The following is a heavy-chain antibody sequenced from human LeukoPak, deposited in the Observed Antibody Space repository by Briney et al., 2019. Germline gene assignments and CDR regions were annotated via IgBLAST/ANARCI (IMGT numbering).Heavy chain of an antibody. Sequence: PGGSLRLSCAASGFTFTNDFMTWVRQPPGKGLEWIGEINHRGNTNYNASLRSRVTISIDTSKSQFSLRLSSVTAADTAVYYCARRRPRYYDVLSEWGQGTLVTVSS. V-gene: IGHV4-34*01. CDR2: INHRGNT. CDR3: ARRRPRYYDVLSE. J-gene: IGHJ4*02. D-gene: IGHD3-3*01. CDR1: GFTFTNDF.